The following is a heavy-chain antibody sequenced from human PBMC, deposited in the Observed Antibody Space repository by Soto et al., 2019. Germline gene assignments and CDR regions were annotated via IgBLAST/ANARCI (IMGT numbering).Heavy chain of an antibody. Sequence: GGSLRLSCAASGFTFSSYAMSWVRQAPGKGLEWVSAISGSGGSTYYADSVKGRFTISRDNSKNTLYLQMTSLRAEDTAVYYWSKRIAAAGTNYYYYGMDVWGQGTTVTVSS. CDR3: SKRIAAAGTNYYYYGMDV. CDR1: GFTFSSYA. CDR2: ISGSGGST. V-gene: IGHV3-23*01. J-gene: IGHJ6*02. D-gene: IGHD6-13*01.